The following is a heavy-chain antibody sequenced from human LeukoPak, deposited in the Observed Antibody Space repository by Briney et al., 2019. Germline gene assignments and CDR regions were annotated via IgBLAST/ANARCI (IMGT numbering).Heavy chain of an antibody. V-gene: IGHV3-23*01. Sequence: GGSLRLSCAASGITFSSNTMSWVRQAPGKGLEWVSGISGSRDNTDYADPVKGRFTISRDNSKNTVYLQMNSLRAEDTAVYYCARDRGYSSFDYWGQGTLVTVPS. D-gene: IGHD5-18*01. J-gene: IGHJ4*02. CDR2: ISGSRDNT. CDR3: ARDRGYSSFDY. CDR1: GITFSSNT.